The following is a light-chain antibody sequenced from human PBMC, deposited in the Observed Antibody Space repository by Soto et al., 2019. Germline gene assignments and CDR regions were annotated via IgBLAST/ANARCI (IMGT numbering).Light chain of an antibody. Sequence: QSVLTQPPSVSGAPGQRVTISCTGSSSTIGAGYDVHWYQQLPGSAPQLLVYANRYRPSGVPDRFSGSTAGTSASLAITGLQAEDEADYYCQSYESSLSGSRVFGGGTKLTVL. CDR3: QSYESSLSGSRV. J-gene: IGLJ3*02. V-gene: IGLV1-40*01. CDR1: SSTIGAGYD. CDR2: ANR.